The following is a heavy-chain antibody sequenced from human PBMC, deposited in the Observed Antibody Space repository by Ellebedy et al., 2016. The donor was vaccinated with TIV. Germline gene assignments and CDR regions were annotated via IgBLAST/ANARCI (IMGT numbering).Heavy chain of an antibody. CDR1: GGSISSGTYY. J-gene: IGHJ3*02. CDR2: IFYSGST. Sequence: MLSETLSLTCNVSGGSISSGTYYWVWIRQPPGKGLEWIGSIFYSGSTNYNPSLKSRVTITSDTSKNQFSLKLTSVTAADTAVYYCARGAHSTFDAFDIWGQGTMVTVSS. CDR3: ARGAHSTFDAFDI. V-gene: IGHV4-39*07. D-gene: IGHD6-13*01.